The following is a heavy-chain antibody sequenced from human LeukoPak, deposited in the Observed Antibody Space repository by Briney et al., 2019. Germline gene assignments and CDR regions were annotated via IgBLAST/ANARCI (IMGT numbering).Heavy chain of an antibody. Sequence: GASVKVSCKASGYIFTNYGITWVRQAPGQGLEWMGWISGYNGNTGYAQKFQGRVTMTRNTSISTAYMELSSLRSEDTAVYYCASHYSNDDAFDIWGQGTMVTVSS. J-gene: IGHJ3*02. CDR1: GYIFTNYG. CDR2: ISGYNGNT. CDR3: ASHYSNDDAFDI. D-gene: IGHD4-11*01. V-gene: IGHV1-8*01.